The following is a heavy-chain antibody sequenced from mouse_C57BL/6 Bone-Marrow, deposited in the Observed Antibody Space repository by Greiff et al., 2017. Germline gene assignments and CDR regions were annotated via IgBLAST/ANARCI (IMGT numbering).Heavy chain of an antibody. J-gene: IGHJ2*01. Sequence: EVQLHQSGPELVKPGASVKISCKASGYTFTDYYMNWVKPSQGKSLEWIGDINPNNGGASYNQKFKGKATLTVDKSSSTAYMELRSLTSKDSAVYYCARENGYYPFDYWGQGTTLTVSS. CDR3: ARENGYYPFDY. V-gene: IGHV1-26*01. CDR2: INPNNGGA. CDR1: GYTFTDYY. D-gene: IGHD2-3*01.